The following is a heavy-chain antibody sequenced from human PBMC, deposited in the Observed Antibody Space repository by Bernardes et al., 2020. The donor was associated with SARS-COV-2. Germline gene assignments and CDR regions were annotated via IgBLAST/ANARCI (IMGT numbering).Heavy chain of an antibody. CDR2: ISAYNGNT. J-gene: IGHJ5*02. CDR3: ARDPAGWLVKRDNWFDP. CDR1: GYTFTSYV. D-gene: IGHD6-19*01. Sequence: SVKVSFKASGYTFTSYVISWVRQAPGQGLEWMGWISAYNGNTNYAQKLQGRVTMTTDTSTSTAYMELRSLRSDDTAVYYCARDPAGWLVKRDNWFDPWGQGTLVTVSS. V-gene: IGHV1-18*01.